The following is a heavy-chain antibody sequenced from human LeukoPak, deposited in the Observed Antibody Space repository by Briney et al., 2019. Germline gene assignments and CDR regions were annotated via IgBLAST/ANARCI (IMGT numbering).Heavy chain of an antibody. CDR2: IKEDGSEK. J-gene: IGHJ4*02. CDR1: GFTFSSYA. CDR3: ASGRQLGY. Sequence: GGSLRLSCAASGFTFSSYAMSWVRQAPGKGLEWVANIKEDGSEKYYVDSVKGRFTISRDNARNSLYLQMNSLRAEDTAVYYCASGRQLGYWGQGTLVTVSS. D-gene: IGHD6-13*01. V-gene: IGHV3-7*01.